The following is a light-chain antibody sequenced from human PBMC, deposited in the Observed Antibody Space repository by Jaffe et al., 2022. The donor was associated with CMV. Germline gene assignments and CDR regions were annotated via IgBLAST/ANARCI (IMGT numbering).Light chain of an antibody. V-gene: IGLV2-8*01. Sequence: QSALTQPPSASGSPGQSVTISCTGTSSDVGGYNYVSWYQQHPGEAPKLMIYEVTKRPSGVPDRFSGSKSGNTASLTVSGLQAEDEADYYCCSYGGYNTVVFGGGTRLTVL. CDR3: CSYGGYNTVV. J-gene: IGLJ2*01. CDR1: SSDVGGYNY. CDR2: EVT.